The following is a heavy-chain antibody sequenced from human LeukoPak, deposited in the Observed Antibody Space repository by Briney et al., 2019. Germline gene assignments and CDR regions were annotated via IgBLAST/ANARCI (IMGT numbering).Heavy chain of an antibody. CDR3: ARDPGRGYTYGYGFDY. J-gene: IGHJ4*02. V-gene: IGHV3-33*01. D-gene: IGHD5-18*01. CDR2: IWYDGSNK. Sequence: PGGSLRLSCAASRFTFSNHGMHWVRQAPGKGLEWVAVIWYDGSNKYYADSVKGRFTISRDNSKNTLYLQMNSLRAEDTAVYYCARDPGRGYTYGYGFDYWGQGTLVTVSS. CDR1: RFTFSNHG.